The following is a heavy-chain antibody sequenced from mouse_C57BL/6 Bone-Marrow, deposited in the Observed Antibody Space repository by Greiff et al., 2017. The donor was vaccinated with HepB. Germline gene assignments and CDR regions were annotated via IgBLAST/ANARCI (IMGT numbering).Heavy chain of an antibody. CDR2: IQPNSGST. CDR1: GYTFTSYW. Sequence: VQLQQPGAELVKPGASVKLSCKASGYTFTSYWMHWVKQRPGQGLEWIGMIQPNSGSTNYNEKFKSKATLTVDKSSSTAYMQLSSLTSEDSAVYYCARPTIVTTYYYAMDYWGQGTSVTVSS. V-gene: IGHV1-64*01. CDR3: ARPTIVTTYYYAMDY. D-gene: IGHD2-5*01. J-gene: IGHJ4*01.